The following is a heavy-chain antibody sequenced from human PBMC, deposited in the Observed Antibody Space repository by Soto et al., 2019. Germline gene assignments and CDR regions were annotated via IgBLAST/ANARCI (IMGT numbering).Heavy chain of an antibody. CDR3: ATSAHINRSEH. V-gene: IGHV3-23*01. J-gene: IGHJ1*01. CDR1: GFTFSSSF. Sequence: GGALRLSCVVSGFTFSSSFMIWVRQAPGEGLEWVSSIDGRGDEIHYADSVKCRFSISRDNSRNTLFLQMNSQRADDTTLYYFATSAHINRSEHWGQNTLVTASS. CDR2: IDGRGDEI.